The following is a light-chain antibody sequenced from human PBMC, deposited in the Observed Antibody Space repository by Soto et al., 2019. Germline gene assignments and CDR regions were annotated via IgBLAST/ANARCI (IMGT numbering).Light chain of an antibody. CDR2: EAS. CDR3: QHHTSYSQT. CDR1: QSFSTW. J-gene: IGKJ1*01. V-gene: IGKV1-5*03. Sequence: DIQMTQSPSTLSASVGDRMTITCRASQSFSTWLAWYQQKPGKAPKLLIYEASRLKSGVPSRFSGSGSGTEFTLTISSLQPDDFATSFCQHHTSYSQTFGQGTK.